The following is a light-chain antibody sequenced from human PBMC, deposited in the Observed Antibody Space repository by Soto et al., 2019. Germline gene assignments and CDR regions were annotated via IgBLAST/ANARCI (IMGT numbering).Light chain of an antibody. V-gene: IGKV1-8*01. CDR2: AAS. CDR1: QSSSSY. J-gene: IGKJ4*01. CDR3: QQYYSYPRT. Sequence: AIRLTESPSSLSPSXGDRVTITFRASQSSSSYFACYQQKPGKSPKLVMYAASTLQTGAPSRFSGSGSGTDFTLTISCLQSEDFATYYCQQYYSYPRTFGGGTKVDIK.